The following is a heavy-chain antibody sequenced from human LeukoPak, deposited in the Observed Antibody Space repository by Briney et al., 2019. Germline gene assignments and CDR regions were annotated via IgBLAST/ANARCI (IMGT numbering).Heavy chain of an antibody. Sequence: GGSLRLSCAASGFTFSRFAMSWVRQAPGKGLERVSGISGSGDSTYYADSVKGRFTISRDNSKNTLFLQMNGLRAEDTAVYYCATYRRGYHDSSESYYFDYWGQGTLVTVSS. J-gene: IGHJ4*02. CDR2: ISGSGDST. V-gene: IGHV3-23*01. CDR3: ATYRRGYHDSSESYYFDY. D-gene: IGHD3-22*01. CDR1: GFTFSRFA.